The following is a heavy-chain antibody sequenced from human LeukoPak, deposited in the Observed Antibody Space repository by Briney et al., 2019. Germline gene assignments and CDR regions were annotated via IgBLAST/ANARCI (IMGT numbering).Heavy chain of an antibody. V-gene: IGHV3-11*01. CDR3: ATRDYCSSTSCFPYYYYYYMDV. J-gene: IGHJ6*03. CDR1: GFTFSDYY. D-gene: IGHD2-2*01. CDR2: ISSSGSTI. Sequence: GGSLRLSCAASGFTFSDYYMSWIRQAPGKGLEWVSYISSSGSTIYHADSVKGRFTISRDNAKNSLYLQMNSLRAEDTAVYYCATRDYCSSTSCFPYYYYYYMDVWGKGTTVTVSS.